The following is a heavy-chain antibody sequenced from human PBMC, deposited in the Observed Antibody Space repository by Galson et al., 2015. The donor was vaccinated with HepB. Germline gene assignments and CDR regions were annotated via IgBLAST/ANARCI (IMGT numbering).Heavy chain of an antibody. CDR3: AKDKRGGMDV. CDR2: ISWNSGSI. J-gene: IGHJ6*02. CDR1: GFTFDDYA. Sequence: SLRLSCAASGFTFDDYAMHWVRQAPGKGLEWVSGISWNSGSIGYADSVKGRFTISRDNAKNSLYLQMNSLRAEDTALYYCAKDKRGGMDVWGQGTTVTVSS. V-gene: IGHV3-9*01.